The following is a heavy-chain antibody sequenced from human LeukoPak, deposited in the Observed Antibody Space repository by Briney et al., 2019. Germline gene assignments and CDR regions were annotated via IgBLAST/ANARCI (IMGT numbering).Heavy chain of an antibody. CDR2: ISNDGSRK. Sequence: GGSLRLSCAPSGFTFSRHGMHWVRQAPGKGLEWVAIISNDGSRKYYAHSVEGRFTISRDNSKNTLYLQMDSLRAEDTAVYYCARDLASYGDYMYYFDYWGQGTLVTVSS. CDR1: GFTFSRHG. V-gene: IGHV3-30*03. CDR3: ARDLASYGDYMYYFDY. J-gene: IGHJ4*02. D-gene: IGHD4-17*01.